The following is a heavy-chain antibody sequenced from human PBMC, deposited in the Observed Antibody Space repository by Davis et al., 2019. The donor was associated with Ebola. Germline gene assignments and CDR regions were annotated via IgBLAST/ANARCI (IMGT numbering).Heavy chain of an antibody. Sequence: SLKISCAASGFTFSSYAMHWVRQAPGKGLEWVAVISYDGSNKYYADSVKGRFTISRDNSKNTLYLQMNSLRAEDTAVYYCARGYCSGGSCLVHYYYGMDVWGQGTTVTVSS. J-gene: IGHJ6*02. CDR1: GFTFSSYA. D-gene: IGHD2-15*01. CDR3: ARGYCSGGSCLVHYYYGMDV. V-gene: IGHV3-30-3*01. CDR2: ISYDGSNK.